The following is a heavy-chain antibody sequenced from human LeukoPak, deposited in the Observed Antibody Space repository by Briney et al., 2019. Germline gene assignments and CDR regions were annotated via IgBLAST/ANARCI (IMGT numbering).Heavy chain of an antibody. CDR3: ARDQILRSFYYYYGMDV. CDR2: ISSNGGST. Sequence: PGGSLRLSCAASGFTFSSYAMHWVRQAPGKGLEYVSAISSNGGSTYYANSVKGRFTISRDNSKNTLYPQMGSLRAEDMAVYYCARDQILRSFYYYYGMDVWGQGTTVTVSS. J-gene: IGHJ6*02. D-gene: IGHD5-12*01. CDR1: GFTFSSYA. V-gene: IGHV3-64*01.